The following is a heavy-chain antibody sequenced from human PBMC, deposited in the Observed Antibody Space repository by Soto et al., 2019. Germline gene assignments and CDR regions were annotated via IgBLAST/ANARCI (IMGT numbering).Heavy chain of an antibody. CDR3: ARRHGGSHYFDY. CDR2: IYYSGST. D-gene: IGHD3-16*01. J-gene: IGHJ4*02. CDR1: GGSISSSSYY. Sequence: SETLSLTCTVSGGSISSSSYYWGWIRQPPGKGLEWIGSIYYSGSTYYNPSLESRVTISGDTAKHQFSLKLRAVTAADTAVYYCARRHGGSHYFDYWGQGTLVTVSS. V-gene: IGHV4-39*01.